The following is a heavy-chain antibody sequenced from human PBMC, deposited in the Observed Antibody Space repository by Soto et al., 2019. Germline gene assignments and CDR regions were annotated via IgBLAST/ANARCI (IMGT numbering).Heavy chain of an antibody. J-gene: IGHJ4*02. CDR3: ARDRYYYGSGSSFDY. D-gene: IGHD3-10*01. CDR2: ISYDGSNK. CDR1: GFTFSSYA. V-gene: IGHV3-30-3*01. Sequence: LRLSCAASGFTFSSYAMHWVRQAPGKGLEWVAVISYDGSNKYYADSVKGRFTISRDNSKNTLYLQMNSLRAEDTAVYYCARDRYYYGSGSSFDYWGQGTLVTVSS.